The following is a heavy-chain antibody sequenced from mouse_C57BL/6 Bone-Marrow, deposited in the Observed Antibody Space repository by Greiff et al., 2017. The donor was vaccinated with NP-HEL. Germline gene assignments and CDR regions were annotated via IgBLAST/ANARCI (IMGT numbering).Heavy chain of an antibody. CDR1: GYTFTDYN. J-gene: IGHJ3*01. CDR3: ARGDGYWRFAY. Sequence: VQLQQSGPELVKPGASVKIPCKASGYTFTDYNMDWVKQSHGKSLEWIGDINPNNGGTIYNQKFKGKATLTVDKSSSTAYMELRSLTSEDTAVYYCARGDGYWRFAYWGQGTLVTVSA. D-gene: IGHD2-3*01. CDR2: INPNNGGT. V-gene: IGHV1-18*01.